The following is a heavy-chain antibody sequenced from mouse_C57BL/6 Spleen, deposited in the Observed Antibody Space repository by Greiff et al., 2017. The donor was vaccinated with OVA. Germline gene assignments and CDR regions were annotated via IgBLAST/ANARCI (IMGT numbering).Heavy chain of an antibody. Sequence: VQLQQPGAELVKPGASVKMSCKASGYTFTSYWITWVKQRPGQGLEWIGDIYPGSGSTNYNEKFKSKATLTVDTSSSTAYMQLSSLTSEVSAVYYCARYYDYDAWFAYWGQGTLVTVSA. CDR1: GYTFTSYW. D-gene: IGHD2-4*01. J-gene: IGHJ3*01. CDR3: ARYYDYDAWFAY. V-gene: IGHV1-55*01. CDR2: IYPGSGST.